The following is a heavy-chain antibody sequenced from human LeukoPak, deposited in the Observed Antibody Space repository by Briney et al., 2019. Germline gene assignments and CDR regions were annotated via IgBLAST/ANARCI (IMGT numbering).Heavy chain of an antibody. Sequence: SETLSLTCAVSGGSFSVYYWIWIRQPPGKGLEWIGEINQSGRTNYNPSLKSRVTISIDTSKNEFSLKLSSVTAADTAVYFCARDGGSNNYWFDPWGQGTLVTVSS. J-gene: IGHJ5*02. V-gene: IGHV4-34*01. D-gene: IGHD4-23*01. CDR1: GGSFSVYY. CDR2: INQSGRT. CDR3: ARDGGSNNYWFDP.